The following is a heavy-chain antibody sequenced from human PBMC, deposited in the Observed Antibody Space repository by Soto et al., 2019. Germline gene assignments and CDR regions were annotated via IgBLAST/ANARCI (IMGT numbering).Heavy chain of an antibody. Sequence: PSETLRLSCAASGFTVSNNYMSWVRQAPGGGLEWVSILYDATTTYYADSVQGRFTISRDNSKNTMYLQMNSLRADGTAVYYCARTAVNVRYKDTFDIWGQGTLVTVSS. CDR1: GFTVSNNY. V-gene: IGHV3-53*01. J-gene: IGHJ3*02. CDR2: LYDATTT. CDR3: ARTAVNVRYKDTFDI. D-gene: IGHD3-10*02.